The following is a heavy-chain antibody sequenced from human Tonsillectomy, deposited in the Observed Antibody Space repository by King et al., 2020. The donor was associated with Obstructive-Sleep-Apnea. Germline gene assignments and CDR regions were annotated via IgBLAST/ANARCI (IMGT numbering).Heavy chain of an antibody. Sequence: VQLVESGGGLVQPGRSLRLSCAASGFTFDDYAMHWVRQAPGKGLEWVSGISWNSGSIGYADSVKGRFTISRDNAKNSLYLQMNSLRAEDTALYYCAKGRGRGDYGFGYFDYWGQGTLVTVSS. J-gene: IGHJ4*02. D-gene: IGHD3-10*01. CDR3: AKGRGRGDYGFGYFDY. CDR2: ISWNSGSI. V-gene: IGHV3-9*01. CDR1: GFTFDDYA.